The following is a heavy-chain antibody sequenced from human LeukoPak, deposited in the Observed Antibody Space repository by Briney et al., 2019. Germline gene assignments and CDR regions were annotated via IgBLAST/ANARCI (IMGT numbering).Heavy chain of an antibody. J-gene: IGHJ5*02. CDR3: APRDWNVGPASP. CDR2: IRYDGSNK. D-gene: IGHD1-1*01. Sequence: GGSLPLPRAASGFTFSSYGMHWVRQAPGKGLEWVAFIRYDGSNKYYADSVKGRFTISRDNSKNTLYLQMNSLRAEDTAVYYCAPRDWNVGPASPWGKGTLSTVSS. CDR1: GFTFSSYG. V-gene: IGHV3-30*02.